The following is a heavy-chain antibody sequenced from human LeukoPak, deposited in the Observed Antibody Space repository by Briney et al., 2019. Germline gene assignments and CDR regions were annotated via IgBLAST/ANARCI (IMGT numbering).Heavy chain of an antibody. V-gene: IGHV4-39*01. CDR1: GGSISSITYY. CDR2: IYYSGST. CDR3: ARGSGKGRGSGSYYKAVTPFDY. Sequence: SETLSLTCTVSGGSISSITYYWGWIRQPPGKGLEWIGSIYYSGSTYYNPSLKSRVTISVDTSKNQFSLKLSSVTAADTAVYYCARGSGKGRGSGSYYKAVTPFDYWGQGTLVTVSS. J-gene: IGHJ4*02. D-gene: IGHD3-10*01.